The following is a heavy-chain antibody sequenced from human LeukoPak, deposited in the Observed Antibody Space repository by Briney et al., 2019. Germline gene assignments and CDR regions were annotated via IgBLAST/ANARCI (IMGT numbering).Heavy chain of an antibody. V-gene: IGHV4-30-4*01. Sequence: SETLSLTCTVSGGSISSGDYYWSWTRQPPGKGLEWIGYIYYSGSTYYNPSLKSRVTISVDTSKNQFSLKLSSVTAADTAVYYCAREVFRDSIAATPNYFDYWGQGTLVTVSS. CDR2: IYYSGST. J-gene: IGHJ4*02. D-gene: IGHD2-15*01. CDR3: AREVFRDSIAATPNYFDY. CDR1: GGSISSGDYY.